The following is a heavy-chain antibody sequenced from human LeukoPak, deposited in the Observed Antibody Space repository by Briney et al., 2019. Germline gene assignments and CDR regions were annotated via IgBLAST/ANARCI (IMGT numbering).Heavy chain of an antibody. J-gene: IGHJ4*02. CDR2: MSGNCGIT. CDR3: AKGIELWLTDFDH. Sequence: GGSLRLSCAASGFTFSTYSMNWVRQAPGKGLEWVSAMSGNCGITSCADSVKGPFTISRDNSKNTLALQMNSLRAEDTAVYYCAKGIELWLTDFDHWGQGTLVT. V-gene: IGHV3-23*01. CDR1: GFTFSTYS. D-gene: IGHD5-18*01.